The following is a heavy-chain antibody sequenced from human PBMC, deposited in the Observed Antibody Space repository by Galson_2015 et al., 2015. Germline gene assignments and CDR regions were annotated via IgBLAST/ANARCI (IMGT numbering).Heavy chain of an antibody. J-gene: IGHJ6*03. D-gene: IGHD6-13*01. CDR3: ARGQQQLLRGYYYYYMDV. V-gene: IGHV3-74*01. CDR1: GFTFSSYW. CDR2: INSDGSSI. Sequence: SLRLSCAASGFTFSSYWMNWVRQAPGKGLVWVSRINSDGSSISYADSVKGRFTISRDNAKNTLYLQMNSLRAEDTAVYYCARGQQQLLRGYYYYYMDVWGKGTAVTVSS.